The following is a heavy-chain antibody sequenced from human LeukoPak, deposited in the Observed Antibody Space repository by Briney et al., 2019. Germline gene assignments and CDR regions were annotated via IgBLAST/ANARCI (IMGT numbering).Heavy chain of an antibody. CDR3: ARGYCSGGSCYSYYYYNYMDV. J-gene: IGHJ6*03. Sequence: SETLSLTCTVSGYSINSGYYWVWIRQPPGKGLEWIGSIYRTGSTNYNPSLKSRVTISLDTSKNQFSLKLNSVTAADTAVYYCARGYCSGGSCYSYYYYNYMDVWGKGTTVTVSS. D-gene: IGHD2-15*01. V-gene: IGHV4-38-2*02. CDR2: IYRTGST. CDR1: GYSINSGYY.